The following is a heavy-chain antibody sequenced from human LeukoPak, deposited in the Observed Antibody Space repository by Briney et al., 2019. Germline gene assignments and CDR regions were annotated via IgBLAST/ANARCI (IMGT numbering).Heavy chain of an antibody. CDR1: GFTFSTYN. CDR2: ISSSTTTI. V-gene: IGHV3-48*04. D-gene: IGHD6-19*01. J-gene: IGHJ4*02. Sequence: GGSLRLSCTASGFTFSTYNMNWVRQAPGKGLEWVSYISSSTTTISYADSVKGRFTISGDNAKNSLYLQMNSLRVEDTAVYYCASYTPVPGTRGLQYWGQGALVTVSS. CDR3: ASYTPVPGTRGLQY.